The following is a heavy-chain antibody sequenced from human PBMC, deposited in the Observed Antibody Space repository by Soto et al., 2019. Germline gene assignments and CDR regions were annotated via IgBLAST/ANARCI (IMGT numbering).Heavy chain of an antibody. CDR1: GYTFTSYD. Sequence: ASVKVSCKASGYTFTSYDINWVRQATGQGLEWMGWMNPNSGNTGYAQKFQGRVTMTRNTSISTAYMGLSSLRSEDTAVYYCARADILLWLGPTIDVWGQGTTVTVSS. J-gene: IGHJ6*02. CDR3: ARADILLWLGPTIDV. V-gene: IGHV1-8*01. D-gene: IGHD3-10*01. CDR2: MNPNSGNT.